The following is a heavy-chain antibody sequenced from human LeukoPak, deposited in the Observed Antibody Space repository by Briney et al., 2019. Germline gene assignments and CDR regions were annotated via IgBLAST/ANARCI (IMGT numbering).Heavy chain of an antibody. CDR1: EFSFITYA. CDR3: AKQNMVRGPIDAFDI. Sequence: PGGSLRLSCAASEFSFITYAMSWVRQAPGKGLEWVSTISGGGDATYYADSVKGRFTISRDNSKNTLYLQMSSLRAEDTAVYYCAKQNMVRGPIDAFDIWGQGTMVTVSS. D-gene: IGHD3-10*01. V-gene: IGHV3-23*01. J-gene: IGHJ3*02. CDR2: ISGGGDAT.